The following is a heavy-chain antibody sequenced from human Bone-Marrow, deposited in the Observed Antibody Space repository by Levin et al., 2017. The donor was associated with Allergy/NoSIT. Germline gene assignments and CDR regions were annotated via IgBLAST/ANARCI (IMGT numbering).Heavy chain of an antibody. D-gene: IGHD3-16*02. CDR3: VRVSNYIWGTYRSNFDF. Sequence: SCEASGFIFNEYGMNWVRQVPGKGLEWVSGINWNGESSGYADSVKGRFTISRDTAKSSLYLQLNNLRAEDTALYYCVRVSNYIWGTYRSNFDFWGQGTLVTVSS. V-gene: IGHV3-20*04. J-gene: IGHJ4*02. CDR1: GFIFNEYG. CDR2: INWNGESS.